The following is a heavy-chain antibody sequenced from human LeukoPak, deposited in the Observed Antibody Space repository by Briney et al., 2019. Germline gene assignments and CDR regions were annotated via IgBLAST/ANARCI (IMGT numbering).Heavy chain of an antibody. CDR3: ARQYSYGYFVGRFDP. Sequence: GGSLRLSCAASGFTFSNYGMYWVRQAPGKGLEWVSGLSGSGDITYYTDSVKGRFTISRDNSKNTLYLEMNNLRAEDTAVYYCARQYSYGYFVGRFDPWGQGTLVTVSS. J-gene: IGHJ5*02. CDR2: LSGSGDIT. D-gene: IGHD5-18*01. V-gene: IGHV3-23*01. CDR1: GFTFSNYG.